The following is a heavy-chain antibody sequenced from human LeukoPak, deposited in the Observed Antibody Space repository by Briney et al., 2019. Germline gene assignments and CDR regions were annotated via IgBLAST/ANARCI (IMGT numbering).Heavy chain of an antibody. CDR1: GFTFSSYG. J-gene: IGHJ2*01. CDR3: ARNLVGAENWYFDL. V-gene: IGHV3-30*02. D-gene: IGHD1-26*01. CDR2: TRYDGSNK. Sequence: PGGSLRLSCAASGFTFSSYGMHWVRQAPGKGLEWVAFTRYDGSNKYYADSVKGRFTISRDTSKNTLFLQMNSLTTEDTAVYYCARNLVGAENWYFDLWGRGTLVTVSS.